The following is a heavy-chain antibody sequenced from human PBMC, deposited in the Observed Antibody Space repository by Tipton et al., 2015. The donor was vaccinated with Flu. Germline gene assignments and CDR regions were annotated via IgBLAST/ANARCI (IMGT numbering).Heavy chain of an antibody. D-gene: IGHD6-13*01. CDR1: GGSISSGGYS. J-gene: IGHJ6*02. CDR2: IYHSGST. Sequence: TLSLTCAASGGSISSGGYSWIWIRQPPGKGLEWIGYIYHSGSTYYNASLKSRVTISVDRSKNQFSLKLSSVTAADTAVYYCARSTPIAATGWGMDVWGQGTTVTVSS. V-gene: IGHV4-30-2*01. CDR3: ARSTPIAATGWGMDV.